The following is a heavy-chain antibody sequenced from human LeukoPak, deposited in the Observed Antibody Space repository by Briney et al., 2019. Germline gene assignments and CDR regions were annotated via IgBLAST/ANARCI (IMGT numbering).Heavy chain of an antibody. D-gene: IGHD3-10*01. V-gene: IGHV4-59*01. CDR2: IYYSGST. Sequence: SETLSLTCTVSGGSISSYYWSWIRQPPGKGLEWIGYIYYSGSTNYNPSLKSRVTISVDTSKNQFSLKLSSVTAADTAVYYCARDRAGTMVRGVGGFDPWGQGTLVTVSS. J-gene: IGHJ5*02. CDR3: ARDRAGTMVRGVGGFDP. CDR1: GGSISSYY.